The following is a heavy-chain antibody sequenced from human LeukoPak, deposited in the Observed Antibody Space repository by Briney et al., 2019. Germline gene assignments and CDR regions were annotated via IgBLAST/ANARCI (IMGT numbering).Heavy chain of an antibody. Sequence: PGGSLRLSCAASGFTFSSYSMNWVRQAPGKGLEWVSYISRSSSTIYYADSVKGRFTISRDNAKNSLYLQMNSLRAEDTAVYCCARDRHGDYDFDYWGQGTLVTVSS. CDR1: GFTFSSYS. V-gene: IGHV3-48*01. CDR3: ARDRHGDYDFDY. CDR2: ISRSSSTI. D-gene: IGHD4-17*01. J-gene: IGHJ4*02.